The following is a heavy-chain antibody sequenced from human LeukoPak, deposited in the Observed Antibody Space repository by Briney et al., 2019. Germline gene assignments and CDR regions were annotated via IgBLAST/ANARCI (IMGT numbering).Heavy chain of an antibody. CDR1: GYTFTSYY. J-gene: IGHJ4*02. CDR3: ASPSGNSDSFFDY. V-gene: IGHV1-46*01. CDR2: INPSGGST. D-gene: IGHD4-23*01. Sequence: ASVKVSCKESGYTFTSYYMHWVRQAPGQGLEWMGIINPSGGSTSYAQKVQGGVTMARDTSTSTVYMELSSLRSGDTAVYYCASPSGNSDSFFDYWGQGTLVTVSS.